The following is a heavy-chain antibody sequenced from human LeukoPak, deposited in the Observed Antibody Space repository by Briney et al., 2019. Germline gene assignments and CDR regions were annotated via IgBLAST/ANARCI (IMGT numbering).Heavy chain of an antibody. CDR2: IFYTGRT. CDR3: ARGGNNHVWGYYFDY. D-gene: IGHD3-16*01. Sequence: SETLSLTCTVSGGSISSSTYYWGWIRQPPGKGLEWIGSIFYTGRTYYNPSLKSRVTMSVDTSKNQFSLKVTSVTAADTAVYYCARGGNNHVWGYYFDYWGQGTLVTVSS. V-gene: IGHV4-39*07. J-gene: IGHJ4*02. CDR1: GGSISSSTYY.